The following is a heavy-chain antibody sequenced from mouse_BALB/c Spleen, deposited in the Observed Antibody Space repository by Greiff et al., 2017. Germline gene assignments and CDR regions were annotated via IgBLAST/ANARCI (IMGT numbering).Heavy chain of an antibody. CDR1: GFSLTSYG. Sequence: VMLVESGPGLVAPSQSLSITCTVSGFSLTSYGVHWVRQPPGKGLEWLGVIWAGGSTNYNSALMSRLSISKDNSKSQVFLKMNSLQTDDTAMYYCARDEGAQAWFAYWGQGTLVTVSA. J-gene: IGHJ3*01. D-gene: IGHD3-2*02. CDR2: IWAGGST. V-gene: IGHV2-9*02. CDR3: ARDEGAQAWFAY.